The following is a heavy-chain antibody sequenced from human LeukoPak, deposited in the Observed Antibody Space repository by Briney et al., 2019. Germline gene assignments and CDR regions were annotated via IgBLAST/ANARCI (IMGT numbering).Heavy chain of an antibody. CDR1: GFTFSSYS. Sequence: GGSLRLSCAASGFTFSSYSMNWVRQASGKGLEWVSSISSSSSYIYYADSAKGRFTISRDNAKNSLYLQMNSLRAEDTAVYYCARGTYSSPYGSGSYYPGYWGQGTLVTVSS. V-gene: IGHV3-21*01. J-gene: IGHJ4*02. D-gene: IGHD3-10*01. CDR2: ISSSSSYI. CDR3: ARGTYSSPYGSGSYYPGY.